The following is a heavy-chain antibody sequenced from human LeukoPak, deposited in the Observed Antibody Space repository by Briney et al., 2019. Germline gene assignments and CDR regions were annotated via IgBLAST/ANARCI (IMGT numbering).Heavy chain of an antibody. D-gene: IGHD3-22*01. J-gene: IGHJ4*02. CDR2: ISGSGGST. CDR1: GFSFTNYW. Sequence: GGSLRLSCEGSGFSFTNYWMHWVRQAPGKGLEWVSAISGSGGSTYYADSVKGRFTISRDNSKNTLYLQMNSLRAEDTAVYYCAKASAMIVVVSKHFDYWGQGTLVTVSS. CDR3: AKASAMIVVVSKHFDY. V-gene: IGHV3-23*01.